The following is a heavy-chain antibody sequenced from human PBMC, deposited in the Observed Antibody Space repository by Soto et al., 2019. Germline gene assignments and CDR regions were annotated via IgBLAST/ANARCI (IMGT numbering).Heavy chain of an antibody. V-gene: IGHV3-23*01. J-gene: IGHJ6*02. CDR2: ISGSGGST. Sequence: GGSLRLSCAASGFTFSSYGMHWVRQAPGKGLEWVAVISGSGGSTYYADSVKGRFTISRDNSKNTLYLQMNSLRAEDTAVYYCAKGRGGMDVWGQGTTVTVSS. CDR3: AKGRGGMDV. CDR1: GFTFSSYG. D-gene: IGHD1-26*01.